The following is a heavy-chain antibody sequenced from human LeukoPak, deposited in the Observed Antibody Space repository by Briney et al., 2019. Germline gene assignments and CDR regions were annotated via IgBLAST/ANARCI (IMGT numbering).Heavy chain of an antibody. CDR2: IYPGDSET. D-gene: IGHD4-23*01. Sequence: TAGESLKISCKGSGYSFSNYWIGWVRQMPGKGLEWMGIIYPGDSETRISPSFQGQVTISADKSISTVYLQWSSLKASDTAMYYCSRHGLVDHGGDRDYYYMDVWGKGTTVTVSS. CDR3: SRHGLVDHGGDRDYYYMDV. V-gene: IGHV5-51*01. CDR1: GYSFSNYW. J-gene: IGHJ6*03.